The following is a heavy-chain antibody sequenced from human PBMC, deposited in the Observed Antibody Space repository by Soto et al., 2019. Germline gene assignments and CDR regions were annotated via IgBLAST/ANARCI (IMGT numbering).Heavy chain of an antibody. J-gene: IGHJ5*02. Sequence: ASVEVSCKASGYTFTSYCISWVRQAPGQGLEWMGWISAYNGNTNYAQKLQGRVTMTTDTSTSTAYMELRSLRSDDTAVYYCARAPRRYCSSTSCYPSWFDPWGQGTLVTVSS. CDR2: ISAYNGNT. D-gene: IGHD2-2*01. V-gene: IGHV1-18*04. CDR3: ARAPRRYCSSTSCYPSWFDP. CDR1: GYTFTSYC.